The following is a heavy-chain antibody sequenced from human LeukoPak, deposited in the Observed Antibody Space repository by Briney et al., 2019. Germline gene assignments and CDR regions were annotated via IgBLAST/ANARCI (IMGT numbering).Heavy chain of an antibody. CDR3: ARHPPMIVVVPWYFDL. J-gene: IGHJ2*01. CDR2: IYYSGST. Sequence: SETLSLTCTVSGGSISSGDYYWSWIRQPPGKGLEWIGYIYYSGSTYYNPSLKSRVTISADTSKNQFSLKLSSVTAADTAVYYCARHPPMIVVVPWYFDLWGRGTLVTVSS. CDR1: GGSISSGDYY. D-gene: IGHD3-22*01. V-gene: IGHV4-30-4*08.